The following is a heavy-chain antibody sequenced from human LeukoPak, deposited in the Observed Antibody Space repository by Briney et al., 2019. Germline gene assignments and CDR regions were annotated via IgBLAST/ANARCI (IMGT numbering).Heavy chain of an antibody. CDR2: ISGSGGST. CDR3: AKASEWLGYYFDY. J-gene: IGHJ4*02. CDR1: GFTFSSYG. D-gene: IGHD6-19*01. Sequence: GGSLRLSCAASGFTFSSYGMSWVRQAPGKGLEWVSAISGSGGSTYYADSVKGRFTISRDNSKNTLYLQMNSLRAEDTAVYYCAKASEWLGYYFDYWGQGTLVTVSS. V-gene: IGHV3-23*01.